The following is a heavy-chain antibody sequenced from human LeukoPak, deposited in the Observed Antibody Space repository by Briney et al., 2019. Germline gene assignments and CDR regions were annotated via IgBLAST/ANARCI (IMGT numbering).Heavy chain of an antibody. CDR2: ISSSGSPM. Sequence: EPGGSLRLSCAASGFTFSSYEMNWVRQAPGKGLEWVSYISSSGSPMYYADSVKGRFTISRDNAKNSLYLQMNSLRAEDTAVYYFARVGTQGYFDYWGQGTLVTVSS. CDR3: ARVGTQGYFDY. D-gene: IGHD1-1*01. J-gene: IGHJ4*02. V-gene: IGHV3-48*03. CDR1: GFTFSSYE.